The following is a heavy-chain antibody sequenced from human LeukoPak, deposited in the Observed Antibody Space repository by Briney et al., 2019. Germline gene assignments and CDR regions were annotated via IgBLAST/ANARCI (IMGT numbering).Heavy chain of an antibody. CDR2: IYYSGST. CDR3: ARHSGGYSGYDLDY. CDR1: GGSISSSSYY. D-gene: IGHD5-12*01. V-gene: IGHV4-39*01. Sequence: SETLSLTCTVSGGSISSSSYYWGWIRQPPGKGLEWIGSIYYSGSTNYNPSLKSRVTISVDTSKNQFSLKLSSVTAADTVVYYCARHSGGYSGYDLDYWGQGTLVTVSS. J-gene: IGHJ4*02.